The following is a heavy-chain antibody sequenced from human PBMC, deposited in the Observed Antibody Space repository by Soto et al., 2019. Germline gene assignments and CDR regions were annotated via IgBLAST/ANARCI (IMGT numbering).Heavy chain of an antibody. Sequence: GGSLRLSCAASGFTFSSCGMHWVRQAPGKGLVWVSRIHSDGTNITYADSVKGRFTISRDNAKNTLYLQMNSLRAEDTAVYYCARGTQTTVTTRLFDCWGQGTLVTVSS. CDR1: GFTFSSCG. J-gene: IGHJ4*02. V-gene: IGHV3-74*01. CDR3: ARGTQTTVTTRLFDC. D-gene: IGHD4-17*01. CDR2: IHSDGTNI.